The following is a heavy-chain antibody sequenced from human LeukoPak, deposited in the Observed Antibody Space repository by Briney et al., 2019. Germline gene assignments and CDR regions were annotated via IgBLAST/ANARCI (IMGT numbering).Heavy chain of an antibody. CDR3: ARVEGLTATVTD. D-gene: IGHD5-18*01. V-gene: IGHV1-46*01. CDR1: GYTFTSYY. J-gene: IGHJ4*02. Sequence: GASVKVSYKASGYTFTSYYMHWVRQAPGQGLEWMGLIITSAGSTTYAQNFQGRVTLTRDTSTSIVYMEMSSLRSEDTAVYYCARVEGLTATVTDWGQGTLVTVSS. CDR2: IITSAGST.